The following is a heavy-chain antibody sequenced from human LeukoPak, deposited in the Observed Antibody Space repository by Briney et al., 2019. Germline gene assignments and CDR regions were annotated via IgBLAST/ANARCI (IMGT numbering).Heavy chain of an antibody. D-gene: IGHD2-15*01. Sequence: ASVKVSCKASGYTFTSYDINWVRQATGQGLEWMGWMNPNSGNTGYAQKFQGRVTMARNTSISTAYMELSSLRSEDTAVYYCARAGGYCGRISCPYYFDYWGQGSLVAVSS. V-gene: IGHV1-8*01. J-gene: IGHJ4*02. CDR2: MNPNSGNT. CDR1: GYTFTSYD. CDR3: ARAGGYCGRISCPYYFDY.